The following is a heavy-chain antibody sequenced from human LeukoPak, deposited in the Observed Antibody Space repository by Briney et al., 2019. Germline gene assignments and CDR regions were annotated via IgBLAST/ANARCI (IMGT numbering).Heavy chain of an antibody. Sequence: SETLSLTCTVSGGSISSGGYYWSWIRQPPGKGLEWIGYIYHSGSTYYNPSLKSRVTISVDRSKNQFSLKLSSVTAADTAVYYCARSSGYYTDAFDIWGQGTMVTVSS. V-gene: IGHV4-30-2*01. CDR3: ARSSGYYTDAFDI. CDR1: GGSISSGGYY. D-gene: IGHD3-22*01. J-gene: IGHJ3*02. CDR2: IYHSGST.